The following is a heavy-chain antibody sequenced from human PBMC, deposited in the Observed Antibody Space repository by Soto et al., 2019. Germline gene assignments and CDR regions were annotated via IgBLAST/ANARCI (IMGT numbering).Heavy chain of an antibody. Sequence: ASVKVSCKASGYTFTSYYMHWLRQAPGQGLEWMGIINPSGGSTSYAQKFQGRVTMTRDTSTSTVYMELSSLRSEDTAVYYCARDKRRFNNPSDQANWFDPWGQGTLVTVSS. CDR2: INPSGGST. D-gene: IGHD3-3*01. J-gene: IGHJ5*02. CDR1: GYTFTSYY. V-gene: IGHV1-46*01. CDR3: ARDKRRFNNPSDQANWFDP.